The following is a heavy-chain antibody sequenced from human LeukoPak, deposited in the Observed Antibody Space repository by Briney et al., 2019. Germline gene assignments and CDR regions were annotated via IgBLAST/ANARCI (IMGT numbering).Heavy chain of an antibody. Sequence: GGSLRLSCAASGFTFSSYWMSWVRQTPGKGLEWVANIKQDGSEKYYVGSVKGRFTISRDNAKNSLYLQVNSLRAEDTAVYYCARGKTSQNIVTRKTYNWFDPWGQGTLVTVSS. CDR3: ARGKTSQNIVTRKTYNWFDP. D-gene: IGHD2/OR15-2a*01. CDR1: GFTFSSYW. CDR2: IKQDGSEK. V-gene: IGHV3-7*01. J-gene: IGHJ5*02.